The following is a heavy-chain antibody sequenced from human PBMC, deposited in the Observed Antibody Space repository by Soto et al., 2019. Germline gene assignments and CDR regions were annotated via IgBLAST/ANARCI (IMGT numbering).Heavy chain of an antibody. Sequence: QVQLVESGGGVVQPGRSLRLSCAASGFTFSSYAMHWVRQAPDKGLEWVAVISYDGSNKYYADSVKGRFTISRDNSKNTLYLQMNSLRAEDTAVYYCARDTSSGNDAFDIWGQGTMVTVSS. J-gene: IGHJ3*02. CDR1: GFTFSSYA. D-gene: IGHD3-22*01. CDR2: ISYDGSNK. V-gene: IGHV3-30-3*01. CDR3: ARDTSSGNDAFDI.